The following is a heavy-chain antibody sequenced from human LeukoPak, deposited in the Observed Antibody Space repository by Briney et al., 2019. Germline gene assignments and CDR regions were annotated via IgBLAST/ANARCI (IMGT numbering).Heavy chain of an antibody. D-gene: IGHD3-9*01. CDR1: GDSVSGNRAT. CDR2: IYYRSKWYS. V-gene: IGHV6-1*01. J-gene: IGHJ4*02. Sequence: SQTLSLTCAISGDSVSGNRATWNWIRQSPPRGLEWLGRIYYRSKWYSDYAVSVKGRITINPDTSKNQFSLLLNSVTPEDTAVYFCGRAEHDWGSDYWGQGTLVTVSS. CDR3: GRAEHDWGSDY.